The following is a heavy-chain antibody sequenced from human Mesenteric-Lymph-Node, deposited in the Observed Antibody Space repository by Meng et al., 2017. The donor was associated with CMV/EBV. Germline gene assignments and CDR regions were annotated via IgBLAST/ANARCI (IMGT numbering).Heavy chain of an antibody. CDR3: ARTTGKDYFDY. D-gene: IGHD4-17*01. CDR2: IYHSGSA. CDR1: GGAISSGGYY. Sequence: SVSGGAISSGGYYWSWLRQHPGKGLEWIGYIYHSGSAYRNPSLKNRVTISVDTSRNQFSLKLSSVTAADTAVYYCARTTGKDYFDYWGQGTLVTVSS. V-gene: IGHV4-31*03. J-gene: IGHJ4*02.